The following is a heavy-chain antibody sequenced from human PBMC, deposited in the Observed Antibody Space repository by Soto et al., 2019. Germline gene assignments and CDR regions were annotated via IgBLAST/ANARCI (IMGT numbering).Heavy chain of an antibody. D-gene: IGHD3-3*01. J-gene: IGHJ4*02. CDR1: GYTFTSYD. CDR2: MNPNSGNT. V-gene: IGHV1-8*01. Sequence: QVPLVQSGAEVKKPGASVKVSCKASGYTFTSYDINWVRQATGQGLEWMGWMNPNSGNTGYAQKFQGRVTMTRNTSISTAYMELSSLRSEDTAVYYCARGRSYYDFWSGYYSHYFDYWGQGTLVTVSS. CDR3: ARGRSYYDFWSGYYSHYFDY.